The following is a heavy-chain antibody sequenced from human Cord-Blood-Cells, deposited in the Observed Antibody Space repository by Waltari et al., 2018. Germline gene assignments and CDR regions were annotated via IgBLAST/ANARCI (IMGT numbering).Heavy chain of an antibody. CDR3: ARGRVGSSWYDY. J-gene: IGHJ4*02. CDR1: GYTFTSYD. Sequence: QVQLVQSGAEVKKPGASVKVSCKASGYTFTSYDINGVRQATGQGLEGMGWMNPNSGNTGDAQKFQGRVTITRNTSISTAYMELSSLRSEDTAVYYCARGRVGSSWYDYWGQGTLVTVSS. V-gene: IGHV1-8*03. CDR2: MNPNSGNT. D-gene: IGHD6-13*01.